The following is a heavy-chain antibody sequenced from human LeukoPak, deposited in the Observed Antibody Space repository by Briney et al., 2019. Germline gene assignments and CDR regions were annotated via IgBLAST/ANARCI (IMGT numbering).Heavy chain of an antibody. J-gene: IGHJ4*02. Sequence: PGGSLRLSCAVSGFTFSSYSMNWVRQAPGKGLEWVSYISSSSSTIYYADSVKGRFTISRDNAKNSLYLQMNSLRAEDTAVYYCASHNWNYEGPGDYWGQGTLVTVSS. CDR3: ASHNWNYEGPGDY. D-gene: IGHD1-7*01. CDR2: ISSSSSTI. CDR1: GFTFSSYS. V-gene: IGHV3-48*01.